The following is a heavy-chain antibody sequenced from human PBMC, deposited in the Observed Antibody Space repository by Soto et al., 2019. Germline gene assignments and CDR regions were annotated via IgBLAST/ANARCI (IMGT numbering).Heavy chain of an antibody. Sequence: QVQLVESGGGVVQPGRSLRLSCAPSGFTFSNYAMHWVRQAPGKGLEWVAVISYDGSNKYYADSVKCRFTISRENSKNTPYPQMISLRPEDTAVYYCARDKRELRFFECSNYFDYWGQETLVTVSS. V-gene: IGHV3-30-3*01. CDR1: GFTFSNYA. D-gene: IGHD3-3*01. CDR3: ARDKRELRFFECSNYFDY. J-gene: IGHJ4*02. CDR2: ISYDGSNK.